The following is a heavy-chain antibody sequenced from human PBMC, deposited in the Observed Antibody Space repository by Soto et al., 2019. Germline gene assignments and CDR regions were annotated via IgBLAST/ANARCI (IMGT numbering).Heavy chain of an antibody. J-gene: IGHJ4*02. CDR3: ARGPITQTSFIDH. CDR2: ISYDGGNQ. D-gene: IGHD1-20*01. Sequence: GWSLRLSCESSVFTFSSYPMHWVRQAPGKGLEWVTVISYDGGNQYYADSVKGRFTISRDNSKDTLYLQMHSLRSDDTAVYFCARGPITQTSFIDHWGQGTLVTVSS. V-gene: IGHV3-30-3*01. CDR1: VFTFSSYP.